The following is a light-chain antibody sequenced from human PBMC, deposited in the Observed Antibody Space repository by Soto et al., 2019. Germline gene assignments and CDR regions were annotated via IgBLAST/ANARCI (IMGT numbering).Light chain of an antibody. J-gene: IGLJ1*01. CDR1: SSDVGRYNY. CDR3: SSYTSASTQV. CDR2: EVS. Sequence: QSALTQPASVSGSPGQSITISCTGTSSDVGRYNYVSWYQHHPGKAPKLMIYEVSYRPSGVSHRFSGSKSGNTASLTISGLQAEDEADYYCSSYTSASTQVFGTGTKLTVL. V-gene: IGLV2-14*01.